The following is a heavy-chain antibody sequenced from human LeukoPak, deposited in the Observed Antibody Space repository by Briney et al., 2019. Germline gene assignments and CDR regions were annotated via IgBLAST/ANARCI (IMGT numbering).Heavy chain of an antibody. D-gene: IGHD2-2*01. CDR2: INPSGGST. CDR3: ARTSGSTSCYVCNWFDP. CDR1: GYTFTSYA. Sequence: ASVKVSCKASGYTFTSYAIHWVRQAPGQGLEWMGIINPSGGSTSYAQKFQGRVTMTRDTSTSTVYMELSSLRSEDTAVYYCARTSGSTSCYVCNWFDPWGQGTLVTVSS. J-gene: IGHJ5*02. V-gene: IGHV1-46*01.